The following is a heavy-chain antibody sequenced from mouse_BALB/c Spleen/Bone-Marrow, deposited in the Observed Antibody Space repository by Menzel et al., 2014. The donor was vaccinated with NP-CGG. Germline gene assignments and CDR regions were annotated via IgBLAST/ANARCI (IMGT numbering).Heavy chain of an antibody. CDR3: ARVGYGNYSYYFDY. J-gene: IGHJ2*01. Sequence: VHLVESGPGLVAPSQSLSITCTVSGFSLTGLGVNWVRQPPGKGLEWLGIIWGDGNTDYTSALKSRLTISKDNSKSQVFLKMTSLQTDDIARYYCARVGYGNYSYYFDYWGQGTTLTVSS. CDR1: GFSLTGLG. D-gene: IGHD2-1*01. CDR2: IWGDGNT. V-gene: IGHV2-6-7*01.